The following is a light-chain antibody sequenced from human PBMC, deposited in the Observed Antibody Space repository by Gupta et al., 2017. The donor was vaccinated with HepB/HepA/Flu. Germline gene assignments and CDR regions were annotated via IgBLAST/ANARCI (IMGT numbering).Light chain of an antibody. CDR2: YDS. CDR1: NIGSKS. J-gene: IGLJ3*02. V-gene: IGLV3-21*04. Sequence: SYVLTQPPSVSVAPGKTARITCGGNNIGSKSVHWYQQKPGQAPVVVIYYDSDRPSGIPERFSGSNSGNTATLTISRVEAGDEADYYCQVWDSSSDNRVFGGGTKLTVL. CDR3: QVWDSSSDNRV.